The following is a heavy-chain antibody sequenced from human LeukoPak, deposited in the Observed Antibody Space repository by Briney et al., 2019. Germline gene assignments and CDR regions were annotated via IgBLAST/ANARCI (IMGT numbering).Heavy chain of an antibody. J-gene: IGHJ4*02. D-gene: IGHD6-13*01. V-gene: IGHV5-10-1*01. CDR3: ARREIVSTNSSS. CDR2: IDPSDSYT. CDR1: GYSFTSYW. Sequence: GESLRISCKGSGYSFTSYWISWVRQMPGKGLEWMGRIDPSDSYTNYSPSFQGHVTISADKSISTAYPQWSSLKASDTAMYYCARREIVSTNSSSWGQGTLVTVSS.